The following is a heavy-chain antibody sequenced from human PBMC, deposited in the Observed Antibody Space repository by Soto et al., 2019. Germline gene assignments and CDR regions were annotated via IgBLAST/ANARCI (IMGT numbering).Heavy chain of an antibody. J-gene: IGHJ4*02. V-gene: IGHV1-69*12. CDR2: IIPIFGTA. CDR3: AIGRSSWYVGYFDY. D-gene: IGHD6-13*01. CDR1: GGTFSSYA. Sequence: QVQLVQSGAEVKKPGSSVKVSCKASGGTFSSYAISWVRQAPGQGLEWMGGIIPIFGTANYAQKFQGRVTITADDSTSTTYMELSSLISEDTAVYYCAIGRSSWYVGYFDYWGQGTLVTVSS.